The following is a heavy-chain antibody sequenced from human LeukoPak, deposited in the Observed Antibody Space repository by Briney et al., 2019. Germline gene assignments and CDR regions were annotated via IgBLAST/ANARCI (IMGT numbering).Heavy chain of an antibody. V-gene: IGHV3-30*02. CDR3: AKDYAYCGGDCYSFYYYYYMDV. J-gene: IGHJ6*03. Sequence: PGGSLRLSCAASGFTFSSYGMHWVRQAPGKGLEWVAFIRYDGSNKYYADSVKGRFTISRDNSKNTLYLQMNSLRAEDTAVYYCAKDYAYCGGDCYSFYYYYYMDVWGKGTTVTVSS. CDR1: GFTFSSYG. D-gene: IGHD2-21*01. CDR2: IRYDGSNK.